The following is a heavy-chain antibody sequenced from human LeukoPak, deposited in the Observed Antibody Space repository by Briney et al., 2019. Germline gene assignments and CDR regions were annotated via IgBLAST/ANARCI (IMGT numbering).Heavy chain of an antibody. Sequence: ASVKVSCKPSVYTLTDYYMHWVRQAPGRGLEWMGWINPNSGGTNYAQKFQGRVTMTRDTSISTAYLELSRLRSDDTAVYYCARDSQGYCSGGSCYFFGWFDPWGQGTLVTVSS. CDR2: INPNSGGT. J-gene: IGHJ5*02. CDR3: ARDSQGYCSGGSCYFFGWFDP. V-gene: IGHV1-2*02. D-gene: IGHD2-15*01. CDR1: VYTLTDYY.